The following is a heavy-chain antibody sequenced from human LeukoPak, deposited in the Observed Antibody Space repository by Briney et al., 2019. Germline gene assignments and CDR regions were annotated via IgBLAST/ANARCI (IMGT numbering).Heavy chain of an antibody. CDR3: AKGGNTAMAPAFDI. CDR1: GFTFSSYA. CDR2: ISGSGGST. Sequence: XXXXAXSGFTFSSYAMSWVRQAPGKGLEWVSAISGSGGSTYYADSVKGRFTISRDNSKNTLYLQMNSLRAEDTAVYYCAKGGNTAMAPAFDIWGQGTMVTVSS. J-gene: IGHJ3*02. V-gene: IGHV3-23*01. D-gene: IGHD5-18*01.